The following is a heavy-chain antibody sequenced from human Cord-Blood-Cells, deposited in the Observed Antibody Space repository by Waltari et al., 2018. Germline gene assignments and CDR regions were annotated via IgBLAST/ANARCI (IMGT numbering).Heavy chain of an antibody. CDR3: ARSYYDFWSGYYYAFDI. CDR1: GYTFTAYY. D-gene: IGHD3-3*01. J-gene: IGHJ3*02. Sequence: VQLVLSGAEVKKPGVSVKVSCKASGYTFTAYYMHWVRQAPGPGLKWMGWINPNSGGTNYAQKFQGRVTMTRDTSISTAYMELSRLRSDDTAVYYCARSYYDFWSGYYYAFDIWGQGTMVTVSS. CDR2: INPNSGGT. V-gene: IGHV1-2*02.